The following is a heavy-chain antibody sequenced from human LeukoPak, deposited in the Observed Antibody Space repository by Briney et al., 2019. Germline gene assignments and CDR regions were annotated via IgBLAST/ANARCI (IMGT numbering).Heavy chain of an antibody. CDR1: GGSISSYY. Sequence: SETLSLTCTVSGGSISSYYWSWIRQPPGKGLEWIGYIYYSGSTNYNPSLQSRVTISVDMSKDQFSLKLSSVTAADTAVYYCARVAYYYVTGSYYNPAHFDYWGQGTLVTVSS. V-gene: IGHV4-59*01. CDR2: IYYSGST. CDR3: ARVAYYYVTGSYYNPAHFDY. J-gene: IGHJ4*02. D-gene: IGHD3-10*01.